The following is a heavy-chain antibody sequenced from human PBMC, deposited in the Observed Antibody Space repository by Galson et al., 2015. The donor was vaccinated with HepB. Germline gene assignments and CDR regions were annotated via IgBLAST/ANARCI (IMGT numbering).Heavy chain of an antibody. CDR1: GYSLTSYY. D-gene: IGHD3-9*01. Sequence: SVKVSCKASGYSLTSYYIHWVRQAPGQGLEWMGIINPSGGSPRYAEKFQNRLTMTTDAPTSTVYMDPSSLRSEDTALYYCARAEWDYNILTGPIVYWGQGTLVTVSS. CDR2: INPSGGSP. J-gene: IGHJ4*02. V-gene: IGHV1-46*01. CDR3: ARAEWDYNILTGPIVY.